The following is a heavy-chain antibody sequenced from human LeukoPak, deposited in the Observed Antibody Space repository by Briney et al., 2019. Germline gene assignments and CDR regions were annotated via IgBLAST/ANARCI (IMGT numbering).Heavy chain of an antibody. CDR1: GGSISSGGYS. V-gene: IGHV4-30-2*05. CDR3: ARACLGGGSCYEGFDY. Sequence: SETLSLTCAVSGGSISSGGYSWSWIRQPPGKGLEWIGYIYHSGSTYYNPSLKSRVTISVDTSKNQFSLKLSSVTAADTAVYYCARACLGGGSCYEGFDYWGQGTLVTVSS. D-gene: IGHD2-15*01. J-gene: IGHJ4*02. CDR2: IYHSGST.